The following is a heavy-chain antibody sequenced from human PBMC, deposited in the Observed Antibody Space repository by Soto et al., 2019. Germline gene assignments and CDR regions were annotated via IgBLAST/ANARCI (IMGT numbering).Heavy chain of an antibody. CDR2: VSADGVSS. J-gene: IGHJ4*02. CDR3: AKTRQAPVGTHFFDL. V-gene: IGHV3-23*01. Sequence: GGSLRLSCEGSGFTFSSFAMGWVRQAPGKGLEWPSSVSADGVSSFSADSVRGRFRVSRDNSKNTLFLQMRFLRVEDTAVYYCAKTRQAPVGTHFFDLWGQGTQVTVSS. CDR1: GFTFSSFA.